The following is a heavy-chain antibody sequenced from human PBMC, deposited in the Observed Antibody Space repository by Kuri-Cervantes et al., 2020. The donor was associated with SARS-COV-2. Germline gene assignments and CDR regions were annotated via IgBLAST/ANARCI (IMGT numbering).Heavy chain of an antibody. CDR1: GDSVSSNSAA. V-gene: IGHV6-1*01. J-gene: IGHJ6*02. D-gene: IGHD3-3*01. Sequence: SQTLSLTCAISGDSVSSNSAAWNWIRQSPSRGLEWLGRTYYRSKWYNDYAVSVKSRITINPDTSKNQFSLQLNSVTPEDTAAYYCARDRSIFGVVTPRMDYYYGMDVWGQGTTVTVSS. CDR2: TYYRSKWYN. CDR3: ARDRSIFGVVTPRMDYYYGMDV.